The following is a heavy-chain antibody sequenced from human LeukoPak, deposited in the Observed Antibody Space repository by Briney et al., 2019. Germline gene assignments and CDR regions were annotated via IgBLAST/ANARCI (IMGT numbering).Heavy chain of an antibody. V-gene: IGHV1-69*13. D-gene: IGHD4-17*01. CDR3: ARGGRTGTTVDH. Sequence: GASVKVSCKASGGTFSSYAISWVRQAPGQGLEWMGGIIPIFGTANYAQKFQGRVTITADESTSTAYMELSSLRSEDTAVYYCARGGRTGTTVDHWGQGTLGTGPS. CDR2: IIPIFGTA. J-gene: IGHJ4*02. CDR1: GGTFSSYA.